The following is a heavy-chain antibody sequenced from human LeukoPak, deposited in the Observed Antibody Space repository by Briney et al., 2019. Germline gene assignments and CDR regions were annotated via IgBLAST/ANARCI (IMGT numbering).Heavy chain of an antibody. J-gene: IGHJ6*03. Sequence: MASETLSLTCTVSGGSISSYYCSWIRQPPGKGLEWIGEINHSGSTNYNPSLKSRVTISVDTSKNQFSLKLSSVTAADTAVYYCSARSDYYMDVWGKGTTVTVSS. V-gene: IGHV4-34*01. CDR1: GGSISSYY. CDR3: SARSDYYMDV. CDR2: INHSGST.